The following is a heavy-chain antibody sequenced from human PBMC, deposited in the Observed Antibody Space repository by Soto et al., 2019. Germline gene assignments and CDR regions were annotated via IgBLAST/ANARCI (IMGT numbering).Heavy chain of an antibody. V-gene: IGHV3-13*01. Sequence: PGGSLRLSCAASGFTFSSYDMHWVRQATGKGLEWVSAIGTAGDTYYPGSVKGRFTISRENAKNSLYLQMNSLRAEDTAVYYCARAEVGAVAGGLLYYYYSMDVWGQGTTVTVSS. CDR2: IGTAGDT. CDR1: GFTFSSYD. D-gene: IGHD6-19*01. CDR3: ARAEVGAVAGGLLYYYYSMDV. J-gene: IGHJ6*02.